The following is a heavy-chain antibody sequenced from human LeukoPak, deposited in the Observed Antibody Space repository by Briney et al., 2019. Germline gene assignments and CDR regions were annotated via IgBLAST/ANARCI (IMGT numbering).Heavy chain of an antibody. CDR1: GGSISSYY. Sequence: SETLSLTCAVSGGSISSYYWSWIRQPPGKGLEWIGYIYYTGSNYYNPSLRSRVTMSVDTSKNQFSLKLSSVTAADTAVYYCARNLGSGWYYDYWGQGILVTVSS. D-gene: IGHD6-19*01. V-gene: IGHV4-59*01. J-gene: IGHJ4*02. CDR3: ARNLGSGWYYDY. CDR2: IYYTGSN.